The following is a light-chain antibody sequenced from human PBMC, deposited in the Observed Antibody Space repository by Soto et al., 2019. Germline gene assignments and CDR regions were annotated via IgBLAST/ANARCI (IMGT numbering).Light chain of an antibody. V-gene: IGKV3-20*01. J-gene: IGKJ1*01. CDR2: AAS. CDR1: QSVTSNY. Sequence: IVLTQSPGTLSLSPGERATLSCRASQSVTSNYLAWYQQKPGQAPSILIFAASSRATGIPDKFSGSWSGTDFTLTISRLEPDDFAVSYCQKYGRPSWTFGQWTKVEIK. CDR3: QKYGRPSWT.